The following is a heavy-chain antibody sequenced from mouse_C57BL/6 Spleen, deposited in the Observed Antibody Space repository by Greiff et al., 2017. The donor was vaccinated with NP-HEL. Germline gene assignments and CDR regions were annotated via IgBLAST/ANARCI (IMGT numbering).Heavy chain of an antibody. CDR1: GFTFSDYG. J-gene: IGHJ4*01. V-gene: IGHV5-17*01. CDR2: ISSGSSTI. CDR3: SSYYDPSYYYAMDY. Sequence: EVMLVESGGGLVKPGGSLKLSCAASGFTFSDYGMHWVRQAPEKGLEWVAYISSGSSTIYYADTVKGRFTISRDNAKNTLFLQMTSLRSEDTAMYYCSSYYDPSYYYAMDYWGQGTSVTVSS. D-gene: IGHD2-4*01.